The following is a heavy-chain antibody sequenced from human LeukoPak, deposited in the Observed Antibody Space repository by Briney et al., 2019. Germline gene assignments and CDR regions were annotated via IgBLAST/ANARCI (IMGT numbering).Heavy chain of an antibody. J-gene: IGHJ4*02. CDR2: IYYSGST. V-gene: IGHV4-30-4*01. CDR3: ARGSFDWVTIDY. CDR1: GGSISSGDYY. Sequence: SQTLSLTCTVSGGSISSGDYYWSWIRQPPGKGLEWIGYIYYSGSTNYNPSLKSRVTISVDTSKNQFSLKLSSVTAADTAVYYCARGSFDWVTIDYWGREPWSPSPQ. D-gene: IGHD3-9*01.